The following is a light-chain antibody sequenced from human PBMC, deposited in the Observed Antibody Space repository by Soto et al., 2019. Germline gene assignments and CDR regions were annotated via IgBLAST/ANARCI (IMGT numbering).Light chain of an antibody. CDR3: QQYGSSPRT. J-gene: IGKJ1*01. CDR1: QSVSSSY. Sequence: EIVLTQSPGTLSLSPGERATLSCRASQSVSSSYLAWYQQKPGQAPRLLIYGASSRATGIPDRFSGSGSGTDFTLTISRLEPEDFAVYFCQQYGSSPRTFCQGTKGES. CDR2: GAS. V-gene: IGKV3-20*01.